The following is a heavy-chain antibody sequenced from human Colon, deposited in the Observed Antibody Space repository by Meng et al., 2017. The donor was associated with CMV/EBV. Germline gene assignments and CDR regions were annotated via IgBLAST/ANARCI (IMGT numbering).Heavy chain of an antibody. J-gene: IGHJ4*02. CDR1: SDSIGNSRYF. V-gene: IGHV4-39*01. D-gene: IGHD5-12*01. CDR3: APDGGLRVANYFEH. CDR2: IFHSGTS. Sequence: SSDSIGNSRYFWGWIRQPPGKGLEWIGSIFHSGTSHYNPSLKSRVTMSVDTSTNQFSLKLSSVTAADTAVYYCAPDGGLRVANYFEHWGQGTLVTVSS.